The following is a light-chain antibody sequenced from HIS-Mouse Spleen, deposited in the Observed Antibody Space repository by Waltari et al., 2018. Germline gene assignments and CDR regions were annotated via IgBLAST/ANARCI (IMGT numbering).Light chain of an antibody. V-gene: IGLV3-21*03. CDR3: QVWDSSSDHVV. CDR2: DDS. CDR1: NIGSKS. J-gene: IGLJ2*01. Sequence: SYVLTQPPSVSVAPGKTARITCGGNNIGSKSVHWYQQKPGQAPVLVVYDDSDRPSGIPERCAGSTAGNTATLTISRVEAGDEADDYCQVWDSSSDHVVFGGGTKLTVL.